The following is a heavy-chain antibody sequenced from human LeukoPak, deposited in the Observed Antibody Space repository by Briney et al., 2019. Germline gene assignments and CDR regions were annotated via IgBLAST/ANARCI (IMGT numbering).Heavy chain of an antibody. CDR1: GGSFSGYY. Sequence: PSETLSLTCAVYGGSFSGYYWSWIRQPPGKGLEWIGEINHSGSTNYNPSLKSRVTISVDTSKNQFSLKLSSVTAADTAVYYCARGGGLHGWYFDLWGRGTLVTVSS. V-gene: IGHV4-34*01. J-gene: IGHJ2*01. D-gene: IGHD4-11*01. CDR3: ARGGGLHGWYFDL. CDR2: INHSGST.